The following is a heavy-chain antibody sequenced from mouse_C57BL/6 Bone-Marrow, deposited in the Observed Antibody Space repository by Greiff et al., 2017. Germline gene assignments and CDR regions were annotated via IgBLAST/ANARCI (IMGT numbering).Heavy chain of an antibody. D-gene: IGHD4-1*01. CDR1: GYSITSGYY. Sequence: VQLKESGPGLVKPSQSLSLTCSVTGYSITSGYYWNWIRQFPGNKLEWMGYISYDGSNNYNPSLKNRISITRDTSKNQFFLKLNSVTTEDTATYYCARGTGTGYYAMDYWGQGTSVTVSS. CDR3: ARGTGTGYYAMDY. CDR2: ISYDGSN. J-gene: IGHJ4*01. V-gene: IGHV3-6*01.